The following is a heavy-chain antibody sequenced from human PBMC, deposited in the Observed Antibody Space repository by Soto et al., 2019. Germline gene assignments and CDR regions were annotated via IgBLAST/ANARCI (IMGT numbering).Heavy chain of an antibody. V-gene: IGHV1-18*01. CDR1: GYTFTSYG. CDR3: ARDRYYYGSGRMEWGINPIDY. Sequence: ASVKVSCKASGYTFTSYGISWVRQAPGQGLEWMGWISAYNGNTNYAQKLQGRVTMTTDTSTSTAYMELRSLRSDDTAVYYCARDRYYYGSGRMEWGINPIDYWGQGTLVTVSS. CDR2: ISAYNGNT. D-gene: IGHD3-10*01. J-gene: IGHJ4*02.